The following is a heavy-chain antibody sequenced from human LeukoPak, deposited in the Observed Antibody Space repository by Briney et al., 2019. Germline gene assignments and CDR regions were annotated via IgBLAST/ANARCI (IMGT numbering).Heavy chain of an antibody. D-gene: IGHD3-22*01. CDR2: INPSGGST. CDR1: GYTFTGYY. CDR3: ARDQPASYYYDSSGYFDY. V-gene: IGHV1-46*01. Sequence: GASVKVSCKASGYTFTGYYMHWVRQAPGQGLEWMGIINPSGGSTSYAQKFQGRVTMTRDTSTSTVYMELSSLRAEDTAVYYCARDQPASYYYDSSGYFDYWGQGTLVTVSS. J-gene: IGHJ4*02.